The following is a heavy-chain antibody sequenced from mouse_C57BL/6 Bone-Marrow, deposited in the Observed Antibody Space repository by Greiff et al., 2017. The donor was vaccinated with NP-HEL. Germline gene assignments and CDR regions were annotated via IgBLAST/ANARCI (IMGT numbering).Heavy chain of an antibody. CDR2: IDPGTGGT. Sequence: VQLQESGAELVRPGASVTLSCKASGYTFTDYEMHWVKQTPVHGLEWIGAIDPGTGGTAYNQKVKGKAILTADKSSSTAYMELRSLTSEDSAVHDCTRSPYDEDAGFAYGGRGTLVTVSA. D-gene: IGHD2-3*01. CDR3: TRSPYDEDAGFAY. J-gene: IGHJ3*01. V-gene: IGHV1-15*01. CDR1: GYTFTDYE.